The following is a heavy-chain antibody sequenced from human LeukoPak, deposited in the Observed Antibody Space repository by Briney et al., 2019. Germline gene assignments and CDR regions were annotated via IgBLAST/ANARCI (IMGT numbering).Heavy chain of an antibody. CDR3: ARDGSGSYAMYYFDY. CDR2: ISYDGSNK. CDR1: GFTFSSYA. Sequence: GGSLRLSCAASGFTFSSYAMHWVRQAPGKGLEWVAVISYDGSNKYYADSVKGRFTISRDNSKNTLYLQMNSLGAEDTAVYYCARDGSGSYAMYYFDYWGQGTLVTVSS. J-gene: IGHJ4*02. V-gene: IGHV3-30-3*01. D-gene: IGHD3-10*01.